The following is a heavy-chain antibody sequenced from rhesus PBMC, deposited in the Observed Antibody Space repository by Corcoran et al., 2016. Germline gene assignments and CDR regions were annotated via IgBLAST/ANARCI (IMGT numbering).Heavy chain of an antibody. CDR1: GGSISGSYY. CDR3: ASDQSVDY. V-gene: IGHV4-143*01. Sequence: QVQLQESGPGLVKPSETLSLTCTVSGGSISGSYYWSWIRQPPRKGLEWIGGIYGKSASTDYNTSLKSRVTISKDTSKNQYSLKLSSVTAADTAVYYCASDQSVDYWGQGVLVTVSS. CDR2: IYGKSAST. J-gene: IGHJ4*01.